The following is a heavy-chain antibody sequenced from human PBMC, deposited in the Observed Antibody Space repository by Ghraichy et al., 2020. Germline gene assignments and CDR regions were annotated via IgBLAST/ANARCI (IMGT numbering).Heavy chain of an antibody. CDR2: IDPSDSYT. CDR3: ARHPEGGGREGVDS. D-gene: IGHD3-16*01. Sequence: GESLNISCKGSGYSFTTYWITWVRQLPGKGLEWMGRIDPSDSYTDYSPSFEGHVTIAADVSINTAYLQWRTLQASDTAMYYCARHPEGGGREGVDSWGQGTLVTVSS. CDR1: GYSFTTYW. V-gene: IGHV5-10-1*01. J-gene: IGHJ4*02.